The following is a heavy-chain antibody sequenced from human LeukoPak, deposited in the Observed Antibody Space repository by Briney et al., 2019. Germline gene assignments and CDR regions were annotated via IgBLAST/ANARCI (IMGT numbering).Heavy chain of an antibody. V-gene: IGHV4-34*01. CDR2: INHSGST. D-gene: IGHD5-18*01. Sequence: PSETLSLTYAVYGGSFSGYYWSWIRQPPGKGLEWIGEINHSGSTNYNPSLKSRVTISVDTSKNQFSLKLSSVTAADTAVYYCARGRGYSYGIHYYYYGMDVWGQGTTVTVSS. CDR3: ARGRGYSYGIHYYYYGMDV. J-gene: IGHJ6*02. CDR1: GGSFSGYY.